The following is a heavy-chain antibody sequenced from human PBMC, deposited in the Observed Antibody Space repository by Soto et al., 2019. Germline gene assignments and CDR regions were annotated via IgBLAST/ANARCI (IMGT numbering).Heavy chain of an antibody. CDR3: AGGSGSYYY. CDR1: GGSISSGGYS. D-gene: IGHD3-10*01. CDR2: IYHSGST. J-gene: IGHJ4*02. V-gene: IGHV4-30-2*01. Sequence: QLQLQESGSGLVKPSQTLSLTCAVSGGSISSGGYSWSLIRQPPGKGLDWIGNIYHSGSTYYNPSLNRRVTMSVDRSKNQFSLKLSSVTAADTAVYYCAGGSGSYYYWGQGTLVTVSS.